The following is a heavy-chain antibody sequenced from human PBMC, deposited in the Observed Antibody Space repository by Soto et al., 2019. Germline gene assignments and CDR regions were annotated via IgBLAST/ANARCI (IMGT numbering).Heavy chain of an antibody. Sequence: AGGALRLSCAASGFTFSSYAMSWVRQAPGKGLEWVSAISGSGGSTYYADSVKGRFTISRDNSKNTLYLQMNSLRAEDTAVYYCAKENGYSSSWFEFDYWGLGTLVPVSS. CDR1: GFTFSSYA. CDR3: AKENGYSSSWFEFDY. V-gene: IGHV3-23*01. J-gene: IGHJ4*02. D-gene: IGHD6-13*01. CDR2: ISGSGGST.